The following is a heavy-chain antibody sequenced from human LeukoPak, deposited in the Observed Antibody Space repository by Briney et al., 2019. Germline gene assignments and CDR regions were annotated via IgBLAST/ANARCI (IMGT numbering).Heavy chain of an antibody. Sequence: SETLSLTCTVSGGSISSGSYYWSWIRQPPGKGLEWIGYIYYSGSTYYHPSLKSRVTISVDTSKNQFSLKLSSVTAADTAVYYCAREGGGYGFYWGQGTLVTVSS. D-gene: IGHD5-12*01. V-gene: IGHV4-30-4*08. CDR3: AREGGGYGFY. CDR2: IYYSGST. CDR1: GGSISSGSYY. J-gene: IGHJ4*02.